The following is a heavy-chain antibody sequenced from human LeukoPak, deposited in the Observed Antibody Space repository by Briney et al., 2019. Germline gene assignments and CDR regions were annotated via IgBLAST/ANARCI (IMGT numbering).Heavy chain of an antibody. J-gene: IGHJ4*02. CDR2: IYTSGST. CDR1: GYSISSGYY. D-gene: IGHD6-19*01. CDR3: ARPGIAVAGLRSDY. Sequence: SETLSLTCTVSGYSISSGYYWGWIRQPPGKGLEWIGHIYTSGSTNYNPSLKSRVTISLDTSKNQFSLKLSSVTAADTAVYYCARPGIAVAGLRSDYWGQGTLVTVSS. V-gene: IGHV4-38-2*02.